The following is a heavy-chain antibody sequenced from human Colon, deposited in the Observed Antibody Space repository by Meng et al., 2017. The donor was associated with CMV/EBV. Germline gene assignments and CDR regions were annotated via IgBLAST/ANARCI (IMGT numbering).Heavy chain of an antibody. CDR3: ARSPEYCSGGSCFYYYGMDV. J-gene: IGHJ6*02. Sequence: GGSLRLSCGASGFTFSNYHMNWVRQAPGKGLEWVSSINNSTTIYYADSVKGRFTISGDNSKNTLYLQMNSLRAEDTAVYYCARSPEYCSGGSCFYYYGMDVWGRGTTVTVSS. V-gene: IGHV3-69-1*01. D-gene: IGHD2-15*01. CDR2: INNSTTI. CDR1: GFTFSNYH.